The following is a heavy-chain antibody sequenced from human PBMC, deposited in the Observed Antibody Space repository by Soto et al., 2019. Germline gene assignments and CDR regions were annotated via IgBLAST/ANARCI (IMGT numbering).Heavy chain of an antibody. Sequence: GSLEISCAASGFTFSSYWMSGVRQAPGKGLEWVANIKQDGSEKYYVDSVKGRFTISRDNAKNSLYLQMNSLRAEDTAVYYCARLYGDYDAFDIWGQGTMVTVSS. J-gene: IGHJ3*02. V-gene: IGHV3-7*03. D-gene: IGHD4-17*01. CDR1: GFTFSSYW. CDR3: ARLYGDYDAFDI. CDR2: IKQDGSEK.